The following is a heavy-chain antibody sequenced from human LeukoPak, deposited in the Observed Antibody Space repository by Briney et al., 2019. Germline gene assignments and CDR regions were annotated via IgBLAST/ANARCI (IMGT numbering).Heavy chain of an antibody. J-gene: IGHJ4*02. CDR1: GYTFTXYA. CDR2: INAGNGNT. V-gene: IGHV1-3*01. CDR3: ARLMVRGVIIQGFDY. Sequence: GYTFTXYAMHWVXQAPGQRLEWMGWINAGNGNTKYSQKFQDRVTITRDTSASTAYMELSSLRSEDTAVYYCARLMVRGVIIQGFDYWGQGTLVTVSS. D-gene: IGHD3-10*01.